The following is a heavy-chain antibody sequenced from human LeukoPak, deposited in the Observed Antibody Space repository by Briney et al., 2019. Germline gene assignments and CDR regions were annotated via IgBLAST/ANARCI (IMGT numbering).Heavy chain of an antibody. D-gene: IGHD3-16*01. V-gene: IGHV3-7*03. CDR3: AKDGTRGASEARYSYYYYMDV. J-gene: IGHJ6*03. CDR2: IKQDGSEK. CDR1: GFTFSSYW. Sequence: GGSLRLSCAASGFTFSSYWMSWVRQAPGKGLEWVANIKQDGSEKYYVDSVKGRFTISRDNSKNTLYLQMNSLRAEDTAIYYCAKDGTRGASEARYSYYYYMDVWGKGTTVTISS.